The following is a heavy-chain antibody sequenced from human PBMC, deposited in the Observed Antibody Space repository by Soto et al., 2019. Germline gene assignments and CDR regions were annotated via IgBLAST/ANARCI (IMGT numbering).Heavy chain of an antibody. CDR1: GYSFTSYW. J-gene: IGHJ6*02. CDR2: IYPGDSDT. D-gene: IGHD4-4*01. V-gene: IGHV5-51*01. CDR3: ARYGGNSPYYYYGMDV. Sequence: GESLKISCKGSGYSFTSYWIGWVRQMPGKGLEWMGIIYPGDSDTRYSPSFQGQVAISADKSISTAYLQWSSLKASDTAMYYCARYGGNSPYYYYGMDVWGQGATVTVSS.